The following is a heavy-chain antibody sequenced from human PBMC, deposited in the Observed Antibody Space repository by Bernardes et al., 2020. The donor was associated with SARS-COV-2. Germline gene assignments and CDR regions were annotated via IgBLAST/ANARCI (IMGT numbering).Heavy chain of an antibody. CDR3: ARERDYYGSGRMAWFDP. CDR1: GYTFTSYG. D-gene: IGHD3-10*01. J-gene: IGHJ5*02. CDR2: ISAYNGNT. Sequence: ASVKVSCKASGYTFTSYGISWVRQAPGQGLEWMGWISAYNGNTNYAQKLQGRVTMTTDTSMSTAYMELRSLRSDDTAVYYCARERDYYGSGRMAWFDPWGQGTLVTFSP. V-gene: IGHV1-18*04.